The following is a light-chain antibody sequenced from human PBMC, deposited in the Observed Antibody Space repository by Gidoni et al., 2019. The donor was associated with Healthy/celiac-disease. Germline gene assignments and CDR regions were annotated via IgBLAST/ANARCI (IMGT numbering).Light chain of an antibody. V-gene: IGKV3-15*01. CDR1: QSVSSN. CDR3: QQYNNYWT. Sequence: EIVITQSPATLSVSPGESATLSCRASQSVSSNLAWYQQKPGQAPRLLIYGASTRATGIPARFSGSGSGTEFTLTISSLQSEDFAVYYCQQYNNYWTFGQGTKVEIK. J-gene: IGKJ1*01. CDR2: GAS.